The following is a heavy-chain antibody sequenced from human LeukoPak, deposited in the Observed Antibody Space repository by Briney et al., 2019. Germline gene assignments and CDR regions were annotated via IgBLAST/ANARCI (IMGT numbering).Heavy chain of an antibody. CDR3: ASIVEQQLRDWGEYYFDY. Sequence: SETLSLTCTVPGCSICSYYWGWIRQPPGKGLEWIGYIYYSGSTNYNPSLKSRVTISVDTSKNQFSLKLSSVTAAATAVYYCASIVEQQLRDWGEYYFDYWGQGTLVTVSS. CDR1: GCSICSYY. D-gene: IGHD6-13*01. V-gene: IGHV4-59*08. CDR2: IYYSGST. J-gene: IGHJ4*02.